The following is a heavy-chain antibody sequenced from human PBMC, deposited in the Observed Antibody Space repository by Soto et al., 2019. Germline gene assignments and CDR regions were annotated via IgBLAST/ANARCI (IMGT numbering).Heavy chain of an antibody. V-gene: IGHV3-30-3*01. CDR1: GFTFSSYA. J-gene: IGHJ4*02. Sequence: GGSLRLSCAASGFTFSSYAMHWVRQAPGKGLEWVAVISYDGSNKYYADSVKGRFTISRDNSKNTLYLQMNSLRAEDTAVYYCARDKSINLPLDYWGQGTLVTVSS. CDR3: ARDKSINLPLDY. CDR2: ISYDGSNK. D-gene: IGHD3-10*01.